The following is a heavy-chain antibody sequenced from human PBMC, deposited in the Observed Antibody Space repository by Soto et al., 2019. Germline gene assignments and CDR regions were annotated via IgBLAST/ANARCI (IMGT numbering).Heavy chain of an antibody. CDR3: ARGLGCYDFWSGYLWFDP. Sequence: PSETLSLTCAVYGGSFSGYYWSWIRQPPGKGLEWIGEINHSGSTNYNPSLKSRVTISVDTSKNQFPLKLSSVTAADTAVYYCARGLGCYDFWSGYLWFDPWGQGTLVTVSS. J-gene: IGHJ5*02. CDR2: INHSGST. D-gene: IGHD3-3*01. CDR1: GGSFSGYY. V-gene: IGHV4-34*01.